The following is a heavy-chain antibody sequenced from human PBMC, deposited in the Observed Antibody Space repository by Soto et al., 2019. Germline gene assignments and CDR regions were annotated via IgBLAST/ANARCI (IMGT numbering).Heavy chain of an antibody. CDR2: IIPIFGTA. CDR1: GGTFSSYA. CDR3: ASDATDYYYYGMDV. J-gene: IGHJ6*02. V-gene: IGHV1-69*12. Sequence: QVQLVQSGAEVKKPGSSVKVSCKASGGTFSSYAISWVGQAPGQGLEWMGGIIPIFGTADYAQKFQGRVTITEDESTSTAYMELSSLRYEETAVYYCASDATDYYYYGMDVWGQGTTVTVSS.